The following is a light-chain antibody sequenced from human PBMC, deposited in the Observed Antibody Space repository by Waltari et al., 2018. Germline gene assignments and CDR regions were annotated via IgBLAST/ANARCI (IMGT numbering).Light chain of an antibody. CDR1: ILAKQY. CDR2: KDS. J-gene: IGLJ2*01. V-gene: IGLV3-25*03. CDR3: QSTVSSGTYTGL. Sequence: YELTQTPSMSVSPGQTASITCSGDILAKQYGHWYQQKSGQAPVLIIDKDSERPSGIPGRFSGSSSGTTVTLTISDVQSEDEADYYCQSTVSSGTYTGLFGGGTKLNVL.